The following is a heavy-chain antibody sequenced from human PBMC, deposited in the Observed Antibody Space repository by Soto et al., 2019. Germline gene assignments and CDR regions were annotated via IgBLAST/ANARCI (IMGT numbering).Heavy chain of an antibody. CDR2: INPSGGST. D-gene: IGHD4-17*01. V-gene: IGHV1-46*01. CDR1: GYTFTSYY. Sequence: ASVKVSCKASGYTFTSYYMHWVRQAPGQGLEWMGIINPSGGSTSYAQKFQGRVTMTRDTSTSTVYMELSSLRSEDTAVYYCAVADYGDYYFDYWGQGTLVTVSS. J-gene: IGHJ4*02. CDR3: AVADYGDYYFDY.